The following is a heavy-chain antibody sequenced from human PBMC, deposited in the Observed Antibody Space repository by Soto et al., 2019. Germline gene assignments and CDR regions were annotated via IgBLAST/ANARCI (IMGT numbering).Heavy chain of an antibody. CDR3: AMKCAVTDLQY. V-gene: IGHV3-74*02. CDR2: ISSDGSST. Sequence: EVQLVESGGGSVQPGGSLRLSCEASGFTFSSYWMHWVRQSPGKGLVWVSRISSDGSSTSYGDSVNGRFTVSRDNAKNTLYLQMSSLRAEDTAIYYCAMKCAVTDLQYWGKSTLVSVSS. D-gene: IGHD6-19*01. J-gene: IGHJ4*02. CDR1: GFTFSSYW.